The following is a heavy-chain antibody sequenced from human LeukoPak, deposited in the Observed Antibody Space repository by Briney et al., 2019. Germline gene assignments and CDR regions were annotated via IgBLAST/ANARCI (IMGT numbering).Heavy chain of an antibody. J-gene: IGHJ3*02. D-gene: IGHD2-8*01. CDR2: INHSGST. Sequence: PSETLSLTCTVSGGSISSYYWSWIRQPPGKGLEWIGEINHSGSTNYNPSLKSRVTISVDTSKNQFSLKLSSVTAADTAVYYCARRGIVLMVYAIRDAFDIWGQGTMVTVSS. CDR3: ARRGIVLMVYAIRDAFDI. V-gene: IGHV4-34*01. CDR1: GGSISSYY.